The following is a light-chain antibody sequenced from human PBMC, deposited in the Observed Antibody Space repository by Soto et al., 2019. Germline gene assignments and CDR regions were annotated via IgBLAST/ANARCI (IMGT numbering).Light chain of an antibody. CDR2: DAS. CDR3: QQYHSLPPV. J-gene: IGKJ4*01. Sequence: DIQMTQSPSSLSASIGDRVTITCQASQDISNYLNWYQQKPGKAPKLLIYDASNLETGVPSRFSGSGSGTDFTFIITSLQPADISTYFCQQYHSLPPVFGGGNKLQIK. CDR1: QDISNY. V-gene: IGKV1-33*01.